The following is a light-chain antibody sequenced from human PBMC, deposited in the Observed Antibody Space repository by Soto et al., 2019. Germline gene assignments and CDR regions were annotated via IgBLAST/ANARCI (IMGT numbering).Light chain of an antibody. V-gene: IGKV3-20*01. Sequence: DSVLTQSKGTLSLSPGERAMLSCRASQRVSSTYLAWYQQKPGQAPRLLIYSASSRAAGIPDAFSGSGSGADFTLTISRVEPEDFAVYYCQQYGNSLVTFCQGTLLEIK. CDR3: QQYGNSLVT. CDR2: SAS. CDR1: QRVSSTY. J-gene: IGKJ5*01.